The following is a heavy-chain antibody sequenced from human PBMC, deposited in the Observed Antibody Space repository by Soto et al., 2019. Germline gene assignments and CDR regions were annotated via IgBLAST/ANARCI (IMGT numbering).Heavy chain of an antibody. CDR1: GGSFSGYY. CDR3: ARGNQYYYGPGSYYNNWFDP. CDR2: INHSGST. J-gene: IGHJ5*02. V-gene: IGHV4-34*01. Sequence: SETLSLTCAVYGGSFSGYYWSWIRQPPGKGLEWIGEINHSGSTNYNPSLKSRVTISVDTSKNQFSLKLSSVTAADTAVYYCARGNQYYYGPGSYYNNWFDPWGQGTLVTVSS. D-gene: IGHD3-10*01.